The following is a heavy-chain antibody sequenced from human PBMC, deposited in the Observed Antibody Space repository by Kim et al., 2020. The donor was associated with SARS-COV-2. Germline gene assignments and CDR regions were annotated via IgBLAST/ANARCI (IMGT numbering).Heavy chain of an antibody. CDR2: ISGSGDYT. CDR1: GFTFSSYA. CDR3: AKGPMSNMVVMVRFADY. J-gene: IGHJ4*02. Sequence: GGSLRLSCAASGFTFSSYAMSWVRQAPGKGLEWVSVISGSGDYTYYADSVKGRFTISRDNSKNTLYLQMNSLRAEDTAVYYCAKGPMSNMVVMVRFADYWGQGTLVTVSS. V-gene: IGHV3-23*01. D-gene: IGHD2-15*01.